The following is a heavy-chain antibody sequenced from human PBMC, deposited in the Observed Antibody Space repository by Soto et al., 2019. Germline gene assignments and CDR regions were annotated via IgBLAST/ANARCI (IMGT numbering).Heavy chain of an antibody. CDR2: VSGGGTST. CDR1: GINAGSDV. CDR3: AKWGGYYAYYSEMDV. D-gene: IGHD1-26*01. Sequence: AGAMPRSYARYGINAGSDVLSWVRQAPGKGLEWISGVSGGGTSTYYAGSVKGRFTISRDSSVVYLQMNSLRADDTALYYCAKWGGYYAYYSEMDVWARGT. J-gene: IGHJ6*02. V-gene: IGHV3-23*01.